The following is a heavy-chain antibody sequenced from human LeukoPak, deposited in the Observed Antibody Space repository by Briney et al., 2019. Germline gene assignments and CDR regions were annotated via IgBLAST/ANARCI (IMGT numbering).Heavy chain of an antibody. CDR2: IYYSGST. D-gene: IGHD7-27*01. CDR3: ARAILTGDRGRGYFDL. CDR1: GGSISSSSYY. Sequence: KTSETLSLTCTVSGGSISSSSYYWVWIRQPPGTSLEWLGRIYYSGSTTYNPSLKSRVTMSVDTSKNQFSLKLTSVTAADTAVYYCARAILTGDRGRGYFDLWGRGTLVTVSS. J-gene: IGHJ2*01. V-gene: IGHV4-39*01.